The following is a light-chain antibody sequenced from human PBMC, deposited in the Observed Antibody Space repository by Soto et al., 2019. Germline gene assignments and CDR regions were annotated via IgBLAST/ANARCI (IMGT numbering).Light chain of an antibody. V-gene: IGKV2-30*02. Sequence: DVVMTQSPLSLPVTLGQPASISCRSSQGLLHSNGDTFLSWFQQRRGQSPRRLIYQVSNRDSGVPDRFSGSGSGTDFTLTISRVEAEDVGIYYCMQGTHWPYTFGQGTKLEI. J-gene: IGKJ2*01. CDR2: QVS. CDR3: MQGTHWPYT. CDR1: QGLLHSNGDTF.